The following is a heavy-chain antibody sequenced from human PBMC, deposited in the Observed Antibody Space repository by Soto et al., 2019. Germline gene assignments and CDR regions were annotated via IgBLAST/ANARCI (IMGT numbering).Heavy chain of an antibody. J-gene: IGHJ6*02. CDR1: GGSISSYY. CDR2: FYPTGKT. V-gene: IGHV4-4*07. Sequence: KPSETLSLTCTVSGGSISSYYWCWTRQPAGKGLEWIGRFYPTGKTNYNPSLQSRLTMSADTSRNQFSLNLTSVTAADTAVYYCARCGLDYGMDVWGQGTTVTV. CDR3: ARCGLDYGMDV. D-gene: IGHD3-16*01.